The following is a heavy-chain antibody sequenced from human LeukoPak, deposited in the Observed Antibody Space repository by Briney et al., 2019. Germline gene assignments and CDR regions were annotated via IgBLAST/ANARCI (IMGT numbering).Heavy chain of an antibody. Sequence: GGSLRLSCAASEFTFSGYAMSWVRQAPGKGPEWVSTITENGDRSYYTDSVKGRFTISRDNSKNTLYLQMNSLRAEDTAVYYCAREGSWSGSDYWGQGTLVTVSS. J-gene: IGHJ4*02. CDR3: AREGSWSGSDY. CDR2: ITENGDRS. V-gene: IGHV3-23*01. CDR1: EFTFSGYA. D-gene: IGHD6-13*01.